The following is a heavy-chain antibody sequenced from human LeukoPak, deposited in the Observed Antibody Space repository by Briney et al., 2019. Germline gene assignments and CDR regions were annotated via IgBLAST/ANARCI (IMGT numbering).Heavy chain of an antibody. V-gene: IGHV3-66*01. CDR2: IYCGGST. D-gene: IGHD6-19*01. CDR1: GFTVSSNY. Sequence: GGSLRLSCAASGFTVSSNYMSSVRQAPGKGLEWVAVIYCGGSTYHEDSVKGRFTISRDNSKNTLYLQMNSLRAEDTAVYYCARVGQQWEPLDYWGQGTLVTVSS. CDR3: ARVGQQWEPLDY. J-gene: IGHJ4*02.